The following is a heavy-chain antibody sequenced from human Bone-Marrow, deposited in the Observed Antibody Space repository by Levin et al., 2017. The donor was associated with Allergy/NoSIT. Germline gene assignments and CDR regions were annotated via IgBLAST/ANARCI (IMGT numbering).Heavy chain of an antibody. J-gene: IGHJ6*02. CDR3: AKDEDYGILTGSGMDG. Sequence: GGSLRLSSAASGFTFSNYGMHWVRQAPGKGLEWVAVISNDGSDKYYADSVKGRFTISRDNSKNTVYLQMNSLRAEDTAVYYCAKDEDYGILTGSGMDGWGQGTTVTVSS. D-gene: IGHD3-9*01. CDR2: ISNDGSDK. V-gene: IGHV3-30*18. CDR1: GFTFSNYG.